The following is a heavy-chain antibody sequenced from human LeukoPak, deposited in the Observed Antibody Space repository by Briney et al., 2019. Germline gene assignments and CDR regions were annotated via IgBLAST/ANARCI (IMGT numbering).Heavy chain of an antibody. CDR1: GFTFSSYG. D-gene: IGHD6-19*01. CDR3: ARDRDSSGWYYYYGMDV. CDR2: IWYDGSNK. V-gene: IGHV3-33*01. J-gene: IGHJ6*02. Sequence: GSLRLSCAASGFTFSSYGMHWVRQAPGKGLEWVAVIWYDGSNKYYADSVKGRFTISRDNSKNTLYLQMNSLRAEDTAVYYCARDRDSSGWYYYYGMDVWGQGTTVTVSS.